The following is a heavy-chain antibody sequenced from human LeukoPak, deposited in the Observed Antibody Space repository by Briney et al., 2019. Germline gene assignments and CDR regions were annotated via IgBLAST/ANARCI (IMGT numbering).Heavy chain of an antibody. CDR3: ARVLAVAGDLDY. J-gene: IGHJ4*02. CDR1: GGSISSGSHY. V-gene: IGHV4-31*03. Sequence: SETLSLTCTVSGGSISSGSHYYQWIRQHPGKGLEWIGYIYYSGSTYYNPSLKSRVTISVDTSKNQFSLKLSSVTAADTAVYYCARVLAVAGDLDYWGQGTLVTVSS. D-gene: IGHD6-19*01. CDR2: IYYSGST.